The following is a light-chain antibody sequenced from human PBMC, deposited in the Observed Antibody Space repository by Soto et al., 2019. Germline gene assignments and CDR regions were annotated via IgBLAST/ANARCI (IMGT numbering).Light chain of an antibody. J-gene: IGKJ4*01. CDR1: QSVRSN. CDR3: QHYNNLWG. Sequence: EIVMTQSPATLSVSPGERVTLSCRASQSVRSNLAWYQQKPGQVPRVLIYGASTRAIGIPDRFSGSGSGTEFSLTISSLQSEDFEVYYCQHYNNLWGFGGGTKVEIK. V-gene: IGKV3-15*01. CDR2: GAS.